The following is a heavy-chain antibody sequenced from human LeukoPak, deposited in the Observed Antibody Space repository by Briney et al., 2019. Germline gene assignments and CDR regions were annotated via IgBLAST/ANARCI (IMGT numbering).Heavy chain of an antibody. V-gene: IGHV1-69*06. CDR1: GGTFSSYA. D-gene: IGHD1-26*01. CDR2: IIPIFGTA. J-gene: IGHJ6*02. CDR3: ATGRSYYHYYYGMDV. Sequence: GASVKVSCKASGGTFSSYAISWVRQAPGQGLEWMGGIIPIFGTANYAQKFQGRVTMTEDTSTDTAYMELSSLRSEDTAVYYCATGRSYYHYYYGMDVWGQGTTVTVSS.